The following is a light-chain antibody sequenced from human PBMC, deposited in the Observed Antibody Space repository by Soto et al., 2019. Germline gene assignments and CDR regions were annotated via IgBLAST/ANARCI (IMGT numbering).Light chain of an antibody. Sequence: QSALTQPASVSGSPGQSITISCTGTSSDIGDYDYVSWYQHLPGKAPKLLIFDVTHRPSGVSDRFSGSKSGNTASLTISGVRPEDEADYSCCSFAGSYSYVFGSGTKLTVL. J-gene: IGLJ1*01. CDR3: CSFAGSYSYV. V-gene: IGLV2-14*01. CDR2: DVT. CDR1: SSDIGDYDY.